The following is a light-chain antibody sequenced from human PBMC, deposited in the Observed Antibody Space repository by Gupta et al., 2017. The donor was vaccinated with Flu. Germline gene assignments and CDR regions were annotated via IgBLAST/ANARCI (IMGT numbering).Light chain of an antibody. CDR3: QAWDSSTDGWV. Sequence: SYELTQPPSVSVSPGQTASITCSGDKLGDKYACWYQQKPGQSPVLVIYQDSKRPSGIPERFSGSNSGNTATLTISGTQAMDEADYYCQAWDSSTDGWVFGGGTKLTVL. CDR2: QDS. J-gene: IGLJ3*02. V-gene: IGLV3-1*01. CDR1: KLGDKY.